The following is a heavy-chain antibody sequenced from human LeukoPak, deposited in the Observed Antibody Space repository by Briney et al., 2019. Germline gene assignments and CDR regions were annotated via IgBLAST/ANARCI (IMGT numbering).Heavy chain of an antibody. CDR3: AREENCSGGSCYSRYWYFDL. D-gene: IGHD2-15*01. J-gene: IGHJ2*01. CDR2: IYTSGST. Sequence: SETLSLTCTVSGGSISSYYWSWIRQPAGKGLEWIGRIYTSGSTNYNPSLKSRVTMSVDTSKNQFSLKLSSVTAADTAVYYCAREENCSGGSCYSRYWYFDLWGRGTLVTVSS. CDR1: GGSISSYY. V-gene: IGHV4-4*07.